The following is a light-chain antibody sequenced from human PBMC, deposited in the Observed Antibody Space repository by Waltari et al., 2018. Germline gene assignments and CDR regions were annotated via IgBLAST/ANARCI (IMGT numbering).Light chain of an antibody. J-gene: IGLJ3*02. V-gene: IGLV1-36*01. CDR1: NNNIGTYG. CDR2: GI. Sequence: QSALNQEASVSGTVGQKVTLSCTGNNNNIGTYGVGWYQQISPGPPKSVMFGISLPSGIPERFSGSKSGTTASLTISGLQPEDEGDYFCSTWDHSLNGRVFGGGTKLTVL. CDR3: STWDHSLNGRV.